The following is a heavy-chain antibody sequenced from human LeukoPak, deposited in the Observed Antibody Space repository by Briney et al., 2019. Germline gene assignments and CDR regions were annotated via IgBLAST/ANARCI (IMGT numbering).Heavy chain of an antibody. J-gene: IGHJ6*02. CDR1: SGYW. Sequence: GGSLRLSCAAFSGYWMTWVRQAPGKGLEWVANIKQDGSEKYYVDSVKGRFTISRDNAKNSLYLQMNSLRVEDTAVYYCARDPMKVVPAADYGMDVWGQGTTVTVSS. CDR2: IKQDGSEK. CDR3: ARDPMKVVPAADYGMDV. V-gene: IGHV3-7*01. D-gene: IGHD2-2*01.